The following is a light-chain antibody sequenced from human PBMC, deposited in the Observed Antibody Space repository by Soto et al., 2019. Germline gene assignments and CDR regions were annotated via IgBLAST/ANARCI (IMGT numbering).Light chain of an antibody. CDR3: CSYAGTPYV. Sequence: QYALTQPRSVSASPGQSVTISCTGTRSDVGGYNYVSWYQHHPGKAPKLMIYGVSARPSGVPDRFSGSKSGNTASLTISGLQAEDEADYYCCSYAGTPYVFGTGTKVTVL. J-gene: IGLJ1*01. V-gene: IGLV2-11*01. CDR1: RSDVGGYNY. CDR2: GVS.